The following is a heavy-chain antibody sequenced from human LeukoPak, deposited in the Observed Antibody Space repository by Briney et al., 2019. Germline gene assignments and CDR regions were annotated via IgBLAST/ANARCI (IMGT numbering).Heavy chain of an antibody. CDR3: ARASMVVSAKIRWFDP. CDR1: GGSISGYN. Sequence: SETLSLTCAVHGGSISGYNCSWIRNPPPQGLELIGEIYYSGSTSYNPSLKSRVTISVDTSKNQFSLKLSSVTAADTAVYYCARASMVVSAKIRWFDPWHQGTVVTVS. J-gene: IGHJ5*02. V-gene: IGHV4-34*01. D-gene: IGHD5-24*01. CDR2: IYYSGST.